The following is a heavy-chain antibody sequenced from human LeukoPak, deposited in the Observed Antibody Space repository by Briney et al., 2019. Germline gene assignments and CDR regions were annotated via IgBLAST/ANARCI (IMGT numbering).Heavy chain of an antibody. V-gene: IGHV3-21*01. CDR3: ARAPRYCSSTSCYGPRYYYGTDV. CDR2: ISSSSSYI. Sequence: GGSLRLSCAASGFTVSSNYMSWVRQAPGKGLEWVSSISSSSSYIYYADSVKGRFTISRDNAKNSLYLQMNSLRAEDTAVYYCARAPRYCSSTSCYGPRYYYGTDVWGQGTTVTVSS. J-gene: IGHJ6*02. D-gene: IGHD2-2*01. CDR1: GFTVSSNY.